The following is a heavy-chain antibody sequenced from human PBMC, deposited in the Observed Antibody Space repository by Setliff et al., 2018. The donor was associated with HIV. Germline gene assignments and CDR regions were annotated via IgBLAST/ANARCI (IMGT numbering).Heavy chain of an antibody. D-gene: IGHD6-19*01. CDR3: AKWGNTGWYDY. CDR2: ISGSGHLT. J-gene: IGHJ4*02. CDR1: GFTFDSYA. V-gene: IGHV3-23*01. Sequence: PGGSLRLSCAASGFTFDSYAMSWVRQAPGKGLEWVSIISGSGHLTFYADSVRGRFRISRDNSKNTLFLQMHSLRAEDTAVYYCAKWGNTGWYDYWGQGALVTVSS.